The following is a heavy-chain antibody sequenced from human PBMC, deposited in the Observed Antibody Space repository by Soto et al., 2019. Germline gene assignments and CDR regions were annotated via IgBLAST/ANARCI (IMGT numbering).Heavy chain of an antibody. CDR2: IIPIFGTA. CDR1: GGTFSSYA. V-gene: IGHV1-69*13. J-gene: IGHJ3*02. CDR3: AVGLALNAFDI. Sequence: ASVKVSCKASGGTFSSYAISWVRQAPGQGLEWMGGIIPIFGTANYAQKFQGRVTITADESTSTAYMELSSLRSEDTAVYYCAVGLALNAFDIWGQGTMVTVSS.